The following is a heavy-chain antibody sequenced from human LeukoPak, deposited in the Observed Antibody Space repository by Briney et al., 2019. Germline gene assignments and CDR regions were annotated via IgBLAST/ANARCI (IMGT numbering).Heavy chain of an antibody. CDR1: GYTFTGYY. CDR3: AKGDWIFGVLIHYFHY. J-gene: IGHJ4*01. V-gene: IGHV1-2*02. Sequence: ASVKVSCKASGYTFTGYYMHWVRQAPGQGLEWMGWINPHSGGTNYAQKFQGRVTMTRDTSISTAYMDLSRLTFDDTAVYYCAKGDWIFGVLIHYFHYWGQGTLVTVSS. D-gene: IGHD3-3*01. CDR2: INPHSGGT.